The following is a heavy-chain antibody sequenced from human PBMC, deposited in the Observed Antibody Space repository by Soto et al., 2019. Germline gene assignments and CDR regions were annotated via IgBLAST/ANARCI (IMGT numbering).Heavy chain of an antibody. CDR1: GFIFSDHH. Sequence: PGGSLRLSCAASGFIFSDHHMDWVRQAPGKGLEWIARIKNKANRYTTEYAASVRGRFTISRDDSQNSLSLQMNSLKVDDTAVYYCIRSPLGNCFDLWGQGTLVTVSS. J-gene: IGHJ4*02. V-gene: IGHV3-72*01. CDR3: IRSPLGNCFDL. CDR2: IKNKANRYTT. D-gene: IGHD2-15*01.